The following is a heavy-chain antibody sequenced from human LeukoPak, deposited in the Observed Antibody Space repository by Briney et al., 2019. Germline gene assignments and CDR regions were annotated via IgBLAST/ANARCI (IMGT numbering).Heavy chain of an antibody. V-gene: IGHV4-59*01. D-gene: IGHD6-19*01. CDR2: IYYSGST. CDR3: ARRVTGYSSGWNNWFDP. Sequence: SEILSLTCTVSGGSISSYYWSWIRQPPGKGLEWIGYIYYSGSTNYNPSLKSRVTISVDTSKNQFSLKLSSVTAADTAVYYCARRVTGYSSGWNNWFDPWGQGTLVTVSS. J-gene: IGHJ5*02. CDR1: GGSISSYY.